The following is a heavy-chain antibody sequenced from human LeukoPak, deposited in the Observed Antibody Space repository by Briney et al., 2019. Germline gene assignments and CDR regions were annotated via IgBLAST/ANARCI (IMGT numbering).Heavy chain of an antibody. D-gene: IGHD3-22*01. Sequence: SETLSLTCTVSGGSISSGGYYWSWIRQHPGKGLEWIGYIYYSGSTYYNPSLKSRVTISVDTSKNQFSLKLSSVTAADTAVYYCATQEPDSSGYSFWGQGTLVTVSS. J-gene: IGHJ4*02. V-gene: IGHV4-31*03. CDR2: IYYSGST. CDR1: GGSISSGGYY. CDR3: ATQEPDSSGYSF.